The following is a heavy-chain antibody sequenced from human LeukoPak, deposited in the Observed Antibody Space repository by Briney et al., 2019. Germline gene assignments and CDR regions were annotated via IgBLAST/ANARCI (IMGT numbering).Heavy chain of an antibody. CDR2: ISSSSSTI. D-gene: IGHD2-15*01. CDR3: ARDGGYCSGGSCYAGYYYYGMDV. J-gene: IGHJ6*02. Sequence: GGSLRLSCAASGFTFSSYSMNWFRQAPGKGLEWVSYISSSSSTIYYADSVKGRFTISRDNAKNSLYLQMNSLRAEDTAVYYCARDGGYCSGGSCYAGYYYYGMDVWGQGTTVTVSS. V-gene: IGHV3-48*01. CDR1: GFTFSSYS.